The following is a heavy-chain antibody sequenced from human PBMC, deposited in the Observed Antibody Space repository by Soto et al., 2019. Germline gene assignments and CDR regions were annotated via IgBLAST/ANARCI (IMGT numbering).Heavy chain of an antibody. CDR2: IYHSGGT. D-gene: IGHD2-21*02. Sequence: QVQLQESGPGLVKPSGTLSLTCAVSGGSISSSNWWSWVRQSPGKWLEWIGEIYHSGGTNYNPSFKPLVLISVDKSKSQFSLQLNSVTAADTAIYYCATHVVETPKGRRGWFDPWGQGTLVTVSS. CDR3: ATHVVETPKGRRGWFDP. J-gene: IGHJ5*02. V-gene: IGHV4-4*02. CDR1: GGSISSSNW.